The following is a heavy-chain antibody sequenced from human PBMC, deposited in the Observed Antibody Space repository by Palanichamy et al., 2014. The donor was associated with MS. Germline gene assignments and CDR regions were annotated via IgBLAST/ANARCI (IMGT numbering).Heavy chain of an antibody. Sequence: QVQLVQSGAEVKKPGASVKVSCKATGQGLEWMGWMDPKNGNTGYAQKFQGRVSITRDTSISTTYMDLSSLTSEDTAVYYCARGLGPEIRFPVWGQGTVVTVSS. J-gene: IGHJ3*01. CDR3: ARGLGPEIRFPV. D-gene: IGHD1-14*01. V-gene: IGHV1-8*03. CDR2: MDPKNGNT.